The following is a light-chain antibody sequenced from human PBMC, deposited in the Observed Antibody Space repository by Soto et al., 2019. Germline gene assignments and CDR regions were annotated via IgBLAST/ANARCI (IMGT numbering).Light chain of an antibody. CDR3: HSYDVSLRGPA. J-gene: IGLJ2*01. V-gene: IGLV1-40*01. CDR1: RSNIGAGYD. CDR2: DNS. Sequence: QAVVTQPPSLSGAPGQRVTISCTGSRSNIGAGYDVHWYQHLPGTAPKVLIFDNSNRPSGVPDRFSGSKSGTSASLAITGVQAEDEAGYYCHSYDVSLRGPAFGGGTKVTVL.